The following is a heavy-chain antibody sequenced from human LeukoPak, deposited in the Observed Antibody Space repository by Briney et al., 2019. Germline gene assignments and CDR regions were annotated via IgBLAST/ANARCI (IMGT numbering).Heavy chain of an antibody. CDR3: ARDSSYRGYSYGYGDY. V-gene: IGHV3-48*01. D-gene: IGHD5-18*01. J-gene: IGHJ4*02. Sequence: GGSLRLSCAASGFTFSSYSMNWVRQAPGKGLEWVSCISSSSSTIYYADSVKGRFTISRDNAKNSLYLQMNSLRAEDTAVYYCARDSSYRGYSYGYGDYWGQGTLVTVSS. CDR2: ISSSSSTI. CDR1: GFTFSSYS.